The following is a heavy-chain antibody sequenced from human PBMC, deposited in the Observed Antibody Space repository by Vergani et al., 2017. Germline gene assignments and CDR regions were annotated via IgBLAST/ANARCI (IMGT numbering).Heavy chain of an antibody. J-gene: IGHJ4*02. V-gene: IGHV3-48*04. CDR3: ARSSSSWPLYYFDY. CDR2: ISSSGSTI. Sequence: EVQLLESGGGLVQPGGSLRLSCAASGFTFSSYSMNWVRQAPGKGLEWVSYISSSGSTIYYADSVKGRFTISRDNAKNSLYLQMNSLRAEDTAVYYCARSSSSWPLYYFDYWSQGTLVTVSS. CDR1: GFTFSSYS. D-gene: IGHD6-6*01.